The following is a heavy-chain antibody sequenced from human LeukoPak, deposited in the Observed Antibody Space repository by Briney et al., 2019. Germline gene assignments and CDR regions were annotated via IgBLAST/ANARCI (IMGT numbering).Heavy chain of an antibody. Sequence: SETLSLTCSVSGDSISYFYWSWIRQAAGKGLEWIGRISGSGSTDYNASLKSRVTMSVDTSKNQFSLKLSSVTAEDTAVYYCASEGIRDYYYYSMDVWGKGTTVTISS. D-gene: IGHD1-14*01. CDR2: ISGSGST. J-gene: IGHJ6*03. CDR1: GDSISYFY. CDR3: ASEGIRDYYYYSMDV. V-gene: IGHV4-4*07.